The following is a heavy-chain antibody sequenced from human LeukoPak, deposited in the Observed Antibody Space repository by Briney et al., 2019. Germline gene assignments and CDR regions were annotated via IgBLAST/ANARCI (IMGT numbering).Heavy chain of an antibody. D-gene: IGHD3-22*01. V-gene: IGHV4-39*01. J-gene: IGHJ4*02. CDR2: IYYSGST. CDR3: ARHGGPYSYDSSGPGDY. Sequence: SETLSLTCTVSGGSISSNNYYWTWIRQPPGKGLEWIGNIYYSGSTIYNPSLKSRVTMSVDTSKNQFSLKLSSVTAADTAVYYCARHGGPYSYDSSGPGDYWGQGTLVTVSS. CDR1: GGSISSNNYY.